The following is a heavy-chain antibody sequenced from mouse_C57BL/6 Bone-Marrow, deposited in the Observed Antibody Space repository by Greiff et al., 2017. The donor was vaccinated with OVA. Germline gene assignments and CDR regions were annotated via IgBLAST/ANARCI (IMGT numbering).Heavy chain of an antibody. CDR2: IDPSDSYT. CDR1: GYTFTSYW. J-gene: IGHJ3*01. Sequence: VQLQQPGAELVKPGASVKLSCKASGYTFTSYWMQWVKQRPGQGLEWIGEIDPSDSYTNYNQKFKGKSTLTVDKSSSTAYMQLSSLTSEDSAVYYCARGFAWFAYWGQGTLVTVSA. V-gene: IGHV1-50*01. CDR3: ARGFAWFAY.